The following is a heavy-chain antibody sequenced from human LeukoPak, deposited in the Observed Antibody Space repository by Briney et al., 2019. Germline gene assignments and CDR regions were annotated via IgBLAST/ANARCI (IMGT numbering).Heavy chain of an antibody. V-gene: IGHV3-7*01. CDR2: IKQDGGEK. J-gene: IGHJ4*02. CDR1: GFTFSSYW. D-gene: IGHD2-21*02. CDR3: ARGPARYCGGDCYYIY. Sequence: GGSLRLSCAASGFTFSSYWMSWVRQAPGKGLEWVANIKQDGGEKYYVDSVKGRFTISRDNAKNSLYLQMNSLRAEDTAVYYCARGPARYCGGDCYYIYWGQGTLVTVSS.